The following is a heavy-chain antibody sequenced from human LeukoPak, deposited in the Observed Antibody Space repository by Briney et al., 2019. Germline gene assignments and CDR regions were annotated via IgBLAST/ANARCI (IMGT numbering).Heavy chain of an antibody. Sequence: PGGSLRISCAASGSTFSSYWMHWVRQAPGKGLVLVSRINTDGSSTSDADSVKGRFTISRDNAKNTLYLQMNSLRAEDTAVYYCARSLTTVTTPYYYYYMDVWGKGTTVTVSS. J-gene: IGHJ6*03. V-gene: IGHV3-74*01. D-gene: IGHD4-17*01. CDR1: GSTFSSYW. CDR2: INTDGSST. CDR3: ARSLTTVTTPYYYYYMDV.